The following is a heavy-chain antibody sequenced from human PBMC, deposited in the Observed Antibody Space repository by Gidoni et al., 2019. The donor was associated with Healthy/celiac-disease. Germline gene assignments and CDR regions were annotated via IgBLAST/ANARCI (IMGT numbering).Heavy chain of an antibody. CDR2: IYYSGST. J-gene: IGHJ5*02. CDR3: ARGGYYDFWSGYESWFDP. Sequence: QLQLQESGPGLVKPSETLSLTCTVSGASIRTSSYHWGWIRLPPGKGLEWIGSIYYSGSTYYNPSLKSRVTISVDTSKNQFSLKLSSVTAADTAVYYCARGGYYDFWSGYESWFDPWGQGTLVTVSS. D-gene: IGHD3-3*01. CDR1: GASIRTSSYH. V-gene: IGHV4-39*01.